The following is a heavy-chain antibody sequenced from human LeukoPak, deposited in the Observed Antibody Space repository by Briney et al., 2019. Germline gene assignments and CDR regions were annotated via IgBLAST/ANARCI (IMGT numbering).Heavy chain of an antibody. CDR3: AKDCSSTSCYRSGGY. CDR1: GFTFSSYA. V-gene: IGHV3-23*01. D-gene: IGHD2-2*01. Sequence: GGSLSLSCAASGFTFSSYAMSWVRQAPGKGLEWVSAISGSGGSTYYADSVKGRFTISRDNSKNTLYLQMNSLRAEDTAVYYCAKDCSSTSCYRSGGYWGQGTLVTVSS. J-gene: IGHJ4*02. CDR2: ISGSGGST.